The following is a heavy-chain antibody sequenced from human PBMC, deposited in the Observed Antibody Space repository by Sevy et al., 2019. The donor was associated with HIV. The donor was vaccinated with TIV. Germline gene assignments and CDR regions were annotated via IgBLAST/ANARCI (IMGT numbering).Heavy chain of an antibody. Sequence: SETLSLTCTVSGGSNYYWGWIRQPPGKGLECIGSIYYSGSTHYNPSLKSRVTIFVDTSKNQFSLKLSSVTAADAAVYYCARRADRMQGRGAFDIWGQGTPVTVSS. CDR1: GGSNYY. CDR3: ARRADRMQGRGAFDI. CDR2: IYYSGST. V-gene: IGHV4-39*01. J-gene: IGHJ3*02. D-gene: IGHD2-8*01.